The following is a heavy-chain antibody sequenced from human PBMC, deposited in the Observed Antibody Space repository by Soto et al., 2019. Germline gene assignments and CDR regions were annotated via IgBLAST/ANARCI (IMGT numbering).Heavy chain of an antibody. J-gene: IGHJ5*02. Sequence: GASVKVSCKASGYTFTGYYMHWVRQAPGQGLEWMGWVNPNSGGTNYAQKFQGWVTMTRDTSISTAYMELSRLRSDDTAVYYCAREGHSSSWYSSGPASWFDPWGQGTLVTVSS. CDR1: GYTFTGYY. D-gene: IGHD6-13*01. CDR3: AREGHSSSWYSSGPASWFDP. CDR2: VNPNSGGT. V-gene: IGHV1-2*04.